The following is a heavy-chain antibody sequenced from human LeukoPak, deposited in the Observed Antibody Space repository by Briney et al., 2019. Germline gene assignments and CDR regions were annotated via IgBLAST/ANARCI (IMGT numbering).Heavy chain of an antibody. CDR2: IYYSGNT. CDR1: GGSISTYY. J-gene: IGHJ3*02. CDR3: ARLGRPAAFDI. Sequence: SETLSLTCTVSGGSISTYYWSWIRQPPGKGLGWIGYIYYSGNTNYNPSLKSRVTISVDTSKNQFSLKLTTVTAADTALYYCARLGRPAAFDIWGQGTMVTVSS. D-gene: IGHD2-15*01. V-gene: IGHV4-59*08.